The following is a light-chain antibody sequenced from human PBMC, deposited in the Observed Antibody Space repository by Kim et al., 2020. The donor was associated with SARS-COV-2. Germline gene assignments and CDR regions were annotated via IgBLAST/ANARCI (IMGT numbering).Light chain of an antibody. V-gene: IGLV1-44*01. CDR2: DDD. Sequence: GQGITISCSGSNTNSGSNRVPWHLQPPGAAPKSLIYDDDQRPSGVPDRFSGSKSGTSASLAISGLQSEDEADYYCVAWDDTLNGWAFGGGTQLTVL. J-gene: IGLJ3*02. CDR3: VAWDDTLNGWA. CDR1: NTNSGSNR.